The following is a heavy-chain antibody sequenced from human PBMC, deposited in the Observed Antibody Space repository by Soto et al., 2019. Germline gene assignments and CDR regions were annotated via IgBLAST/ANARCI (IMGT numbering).Heavy chain of an antibody. CDR1: GYSFTNYG. CDR3: ASGWFGEFVYYSDY. J-gene: IGHJ4*02. Sequence: GASVKVSFKASGYSFTNYGISWVRQAPGQGLEWMGWISAYNGNTNYAQKLQGRVTMTTYTSTSTAYMELRSLRSDDTAVYYCASGWFGEFVYYSDYWGQGTLVTVSS. V-gene: IGHV1-18*01. D-gene: IGHD3-10*01. CDR2: ISAYNGNT.